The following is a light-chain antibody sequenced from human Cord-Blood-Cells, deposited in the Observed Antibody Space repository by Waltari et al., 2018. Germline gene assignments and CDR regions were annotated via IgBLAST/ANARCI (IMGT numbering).Light chain of an antibody. CDR1: QSVSSN. CDR3: QQYNNWPRWT. CDR2: GAS. Sequence: EIVMTQSPATLSVSPGERATLSCSASQSVSSNLPWYQQKPGQAPRLLIYGASTGATGIPARFSGSGSGTEFTLTISSLQSEDFAVYYCQQYNNWPRWTFGQGTKVEIK. J-gene: IGKJ1*01. V-gene: IGKV3-15*01.